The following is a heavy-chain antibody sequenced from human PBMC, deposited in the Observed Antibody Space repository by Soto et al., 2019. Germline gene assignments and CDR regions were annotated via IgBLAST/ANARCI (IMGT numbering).Heavy chain of an antibody. CDR1: GFTFSSYS. V-gene: IGHV3-48*02. J-gene: IGHJ2*01. CDR3: ARDPGRWELLAYRYFDL. CDR2: ISSSSSTI. Sequence: PGGSLRLSCAASGFTFSSYSMNWVRQAPGKGLEWVSYISSSSSTIYYADSVKGRFTISRDNAKNSLYLQMNSLRDEDTAVYYCARDPGRWELLAYRYFDLWGRGTLVTVSS. D-gene: IGHD1-26*01.